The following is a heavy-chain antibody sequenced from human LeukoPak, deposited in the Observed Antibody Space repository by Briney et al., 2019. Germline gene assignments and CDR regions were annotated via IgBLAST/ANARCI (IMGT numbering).Heavy chain of an antibody. CDR1: GFTFSSYG. CDR3: AKDLGYSTSSKGVAFDI. D-gene: IGHD6-6*01. Sequence: GGSLRLSCAASGFTFSSYGMHWVRQAPGKGLEWVAFIRYDGSNKYYADSVKGRFTISRDNSRNTLYLQMNSLRPEDTAVYYCAKDLGYSTSSKGVAFDIWGQGTTVTVSS. CDR2: IRYDGSNK. J-gene: IGHJ3*02. V-gene: IGHV3-30*02.